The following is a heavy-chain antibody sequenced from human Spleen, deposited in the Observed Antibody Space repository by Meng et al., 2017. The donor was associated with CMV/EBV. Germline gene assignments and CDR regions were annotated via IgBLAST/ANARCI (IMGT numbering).Heavy chain of an antibody. V-gene: IGHV3-74*01. D-gene: IGHD1-26*01. J-gene: IGHJ5*02. Sequence: FTFSSYWMHWVRQAPGKGLVWVSRINSDGSSTSYADSVKGRFTISRDNAKNTLYLQMNSLRAEDTAVYYCARDLQWELTRLYNWFDPWGQGTLVTVSS. CDR1: FTFSSYW. CDR2: INSDGSST. CDR3: ARDLQWELTRLYNWFDP.